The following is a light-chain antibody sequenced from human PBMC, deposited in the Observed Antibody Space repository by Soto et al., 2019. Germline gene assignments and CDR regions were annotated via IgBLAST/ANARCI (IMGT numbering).Light chain of an antibody. CDR3: SSYTSDSSYV. CDR1: SXDVGLYDY. Sequence: QSVLTQPASVSGSPGQSVTISCTGTSXDVGLYDYVSWYQQHPGKAPQLMIYAVSNRPSGVSNRFSASKSGNTASLFISGLQAEDEADYYCSSYTSDSSYVFGYGTKVTVL. J-gene: IGLJ1*01. V-gene: IGLV2-14*01. CDR2: AVS.